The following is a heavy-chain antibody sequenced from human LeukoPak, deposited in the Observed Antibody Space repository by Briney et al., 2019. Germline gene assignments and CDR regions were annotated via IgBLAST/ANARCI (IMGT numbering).Heavy chain of an antibody. CDR2: ITSSSSYI. V-gene: IGHV3-21*01. D-gene: IGHD6-19*01. CDR1: GFTFSSYS. Sequence: GGSLRLSCAASGFTFSSYSMNWVRQAPGKGLEWVSSITSSSSYIYYSDSVKGRFTISRDNAKNSLYLQMNSLRAEDTAVYYCAREMLAAVAAQSWGQGTLVTVSS. J-gene: IGHJ5*02. CDR3: AREMLAAVAAQS.